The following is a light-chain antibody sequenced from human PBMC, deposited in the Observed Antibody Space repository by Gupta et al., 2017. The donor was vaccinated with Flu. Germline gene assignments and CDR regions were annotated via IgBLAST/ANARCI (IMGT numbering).Light chain of an antibody. Sequence: QAVVTQESSLTVSPGGTVTLTCDSSTGAVTSGHYPFWFQQKPGQAPRTLIYDTNSKHSWTPARFSGSLLGGKAALTLSGAQPEGEAEYYCLLFYGDARPVIGGGTELTVL. CDR3: LLFYGDARPV. V-gene: IGLV7-46*01. J-gene: IGLJ3*02. CDR2: DTN. CDR1: TGAVTSGHY.